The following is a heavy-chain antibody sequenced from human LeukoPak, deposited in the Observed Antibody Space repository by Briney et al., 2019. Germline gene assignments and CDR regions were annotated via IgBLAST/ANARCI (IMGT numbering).Heavy chain of an antibody. Sequence: ASVKVSCKASGYTFTGYYMHWVRQAPGPGLEWMGRINPNSGGTNYAQKFQGRVTMTRDTSISTAYMELSRLRSDDTAVYYCARDTGPIRYFDWTAYYYYYMDVWGKGTTVTVSS. D-gene: IGHD3-9*01. CDR3: ARDTGPIRYFDWTAYYYYYMDV. J-gene: IGHJ6*03. V-gene: IGHV1-2*06. CDR1: GYTFTGYY. CDR2: INPNSGGT.